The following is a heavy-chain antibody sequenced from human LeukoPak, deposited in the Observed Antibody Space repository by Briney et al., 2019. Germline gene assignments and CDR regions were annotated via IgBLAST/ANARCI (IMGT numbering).Heavy chain of an antibody. Sequence: GESLKISCKGSGSSFTSCWIGWVRQMPGKGLEWMGIIYPGDSDTRKSPSFQGQVTISADKSISTAYLQWSSLKASDTAMYYCARWAAAAGGYFDYWGRGTLVTVSS. CDR1: GSSFTSCW. J-gene: IGHJ4*02. CDR3: ARWAAAAGGYFDY. D-gene: IGHD6-13*01. CDR2: IYPGDSDT. V-gene: IGHV5-51*01.